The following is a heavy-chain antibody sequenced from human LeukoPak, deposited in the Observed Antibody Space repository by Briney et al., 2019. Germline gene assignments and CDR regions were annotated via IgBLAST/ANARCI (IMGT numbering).Heavy chain of an antibody. D-gene: IGHD3-3*01. CDR2: INPNSGGT. Sequence: ASVKVSCKASGYTFTGYYMHWVRQAPGQGLEWMGWINPNSGGTNYAQKLQGRVTMTTDTSASTAYMELRSLRSDDTAVYYCARAETRNYDFWSGYYQNYYYYMDVWGKGTTVTVSS. V-gene: IGHV1-2*02. CDR1: GYTFTGYY. J-gene: IGHJ6*03. CDR3: ARAETRNYDFWSGYYQNYYYYMDV.